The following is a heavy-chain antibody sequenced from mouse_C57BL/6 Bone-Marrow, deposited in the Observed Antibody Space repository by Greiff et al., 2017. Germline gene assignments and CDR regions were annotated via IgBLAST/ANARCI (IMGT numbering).Heavy chain of an antibody. CDR1: GFTFSDYY. Sequence: EVMLVESGGGLVQPGGSLKLSCAASGFTFSDYYMYWVRQTPEKRLEWVAYISNGGGSTYYPDTVKGRFTISRDNAKHTLYLQMSRLKSEDTAMYYCARHLSYWGQGTLVTVSA. V-gene: IGHV5-12*01. J-gene: IGHJ3*01. CDR3: ARHLSY. CDR2: ISNGGGST.